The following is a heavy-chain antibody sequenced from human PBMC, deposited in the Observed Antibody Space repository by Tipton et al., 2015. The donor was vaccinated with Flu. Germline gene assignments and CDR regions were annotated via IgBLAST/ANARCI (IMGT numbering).Heavy chain of an antibody. CDR2: IYHSGST. CDR3: ARHTGDSVRGVIDY. D-gene: IGHD3-10*02. V-gene: IGHV4-38-2*02. J-gene: IGHJ4*02. Sequence: LRLSCTVSGVSISSHYWGWVRQPPGKGLEWIGTIYHSGSTYYNPSLKSRLTMSVDTSKNQFSLKLSSVTAADTAVYYCARHTGDSVRGVIDYWGQGTLVTVSS. CDR1: GVSISSHY.